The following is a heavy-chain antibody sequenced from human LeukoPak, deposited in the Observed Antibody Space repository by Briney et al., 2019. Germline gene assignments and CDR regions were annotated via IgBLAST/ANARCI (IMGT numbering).Heavy chain of an antibody. CDR2: ISAEGDAT. J-gene: IGHJ4*02. V-gene: IGHV3-43*02. Sequence: SGGSLRLSCAASGFTFEDYGMHWVHQAPGKGLEWVSLISAEGDATYYADSVKGRFTISRDNSKSSLYLQMNSLRTEDTALYYCSKERIRLWSALDSWGQGTLVTVSS. D-gene: IGHD5-18*01. CDR3: SKERIRLWSALDS. CDR1: GFTFEDYG.